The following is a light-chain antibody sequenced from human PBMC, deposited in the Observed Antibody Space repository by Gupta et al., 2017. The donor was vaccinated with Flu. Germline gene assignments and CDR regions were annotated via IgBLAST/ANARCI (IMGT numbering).Light chain of an antibody. CDR2: GST. Sequence: VTISCTGRSTDIGAEKEVPWYKKVPGTAPKLLIDGSTKRPSGVPDRFSGSKSGTTASLAVYGLQADDEADYYCPSFEGTLLCWVFGRGTKVTVL. CDR1: STDIGAEKE. J-gene: IGLJ3*02. CDR3: PSFEGTLLCWV. V-gene: IGLV1-40*01.